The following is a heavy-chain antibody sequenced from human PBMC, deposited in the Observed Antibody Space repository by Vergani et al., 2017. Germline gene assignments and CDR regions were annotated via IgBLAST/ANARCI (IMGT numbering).Heavy chain of an antibody. J-gene: IGHJ6*02. Sequence: EVQLLESGGGLVQPGGSLRISCAASGFTFSSYAMSWVRQVPGKGLEWVSGISGSGGNTYYANSVKGRFTISRDNSKNTLYLQMNSLRADDTAVYYCAKGVYCSSTSCYEGRGYYYGMGVWGQXP. CDR1: GFTFSSYA. CDR2: ISGSGGNT. D-gene: IGHD2-2*01. CDR3: AKGVYCSSTSCYEGRGYYYGMGV. V-gene: IGHV3-23*01.